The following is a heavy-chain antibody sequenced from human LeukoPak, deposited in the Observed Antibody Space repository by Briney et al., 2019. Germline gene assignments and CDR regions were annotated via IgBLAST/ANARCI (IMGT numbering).Heavy chain of an antibody. J-gene: IGHJ4*02. CDR1: GYTLTELP. CDR3: ATDLAMVRGGIGGDY. V-gene: IGHV1-24*01. D-gene: IGHD3-10*01. Sequence: RASVKVSCKVSGYTLTELPMHWVRQAPGKGLEWMGGFDPEDGETIYAQKFQGRVTMTEDTSTDTAYMELSSLTSDDTAVYYCATDLAMVRGGIGGDYWGQGTLVTVSS. CDR2: FDPEDGET.